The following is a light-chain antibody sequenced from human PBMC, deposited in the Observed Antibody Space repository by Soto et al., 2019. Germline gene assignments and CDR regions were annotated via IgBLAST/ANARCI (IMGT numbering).Light chain of an antibody. Sequence: QAVLTQPPSLSAAPGETVAISGSGSSSNIGRGYVSWDQQFPGTAPRLLIYDDSKRPSGITDRFSGSKSGTSVTLGITGLQPEDEAHYYCGTWDSGLRAVVFGGGTKLTVL. CDR1: SSNIGRGY. CDR3: GTWDSGLRAVV. V-gene: IGLV1-51*01. J-gene: IGLJ2*01. CDR2: DDS.